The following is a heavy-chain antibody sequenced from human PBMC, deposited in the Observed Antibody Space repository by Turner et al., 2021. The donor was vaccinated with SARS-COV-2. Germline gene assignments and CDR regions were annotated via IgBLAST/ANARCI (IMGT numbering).Heavy chain of an antibody. CDR1: GFTFSSYV. CDR3: ARDSGDFDY. J-gene: IGHJ4*02. CDR2: ISYDGSNK. V-gene: IGHV3-30-3*01. Sequence: QVQLVESGGGVVQPGRSLRLSCAASGFTFSSYVMHWVRQAPGKGLEWVAVISYDGSNKYYAESVKGRFTISRDNSKNTLYLQMNSLRAEDTAVYYCARDSGDFDYWGQGTLVTVSS. D-gene: IGHD3-10*01.